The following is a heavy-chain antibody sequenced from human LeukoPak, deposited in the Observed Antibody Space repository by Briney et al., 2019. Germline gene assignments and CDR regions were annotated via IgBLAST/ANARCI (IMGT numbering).Heavy chain of an antibody. Sequence: GGSLRLSCAASRFTFSNYGVSWVRQAPGKGLEWVSVIYSGGSTYYADSVKGRFTISRDNSKNTLYLQMNSLRAEDTAVYYCAREGDGYESWGQGTLVTVSS. CDR2: IYSGGST. CDR1: RFTFSNYG. V-gene: IGHV3-53*01. CDR3: AREGDGYES. D-gene: IGHD5-24*01. J-gene: IGHJ5*02.